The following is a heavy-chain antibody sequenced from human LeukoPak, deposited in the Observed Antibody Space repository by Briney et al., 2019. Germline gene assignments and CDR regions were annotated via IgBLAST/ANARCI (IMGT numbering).Heavy chain of an antibody. J-gene: IGHJ6*02. CDR3: ATALGYCSGGSCSRRAYYYYGMVL. V-gene: IGHV1-24*01. D-gene: IGHD2-15*01. CDR1: GYTLTALS. CDR2: FDPEDGET. Sequence: ASVKVSCTVSGYTLTALSMHRVRQAPGKGLEWMGGFDPEDGETIYAQKFQGRVTMTEDTSTDTAYMELSSLRSEDTAVYYCATALGYCSGGSCSRRAYYYYGMVLWPRGTTVTVSS.